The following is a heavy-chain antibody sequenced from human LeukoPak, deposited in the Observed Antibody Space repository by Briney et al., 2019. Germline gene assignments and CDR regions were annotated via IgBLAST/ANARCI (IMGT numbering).Heavy chain of an antibody. Sequence: PSETLSLACTVSGASITSSSYYWGWIRQPPGKGLEWIGYVFYIGSTKYSPSLKSRVTISVDTSNNQFSLKLNSVTPADTAVYFCARGDGDNYPFDYWGRGTLVTVSS. V-gene: IGHV4-61*05. CDR2: VFYIGST. CDR1: GASITSSSYY. J-gene: IGHJ4*02. CDR3: ARGDGDNYPFDY. D-gene: IGHD5-24*01.